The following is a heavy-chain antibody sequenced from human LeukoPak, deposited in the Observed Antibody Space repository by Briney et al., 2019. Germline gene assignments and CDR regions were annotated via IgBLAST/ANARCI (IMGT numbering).Heavy chain of an antibody. D-gene: IGHD1-26*01. J-gene: IGHJ4*02. V-gene: IGHV3-NL1*01. CDR1: GFTFSTYW. CDR2: IGGSGGST. CDR3: ARDRGGSYLWYYFDY. Sequence: GGSLRLSCAASGFTFSTYWMHWVRQAPGKGLEWVSGIGGSGGSTYYADSVKGRFTISRDNSKNTLYLQMNSLRAEDTAVYYCARDRGGSYLWYYFDYWGQGTLVTVSS.